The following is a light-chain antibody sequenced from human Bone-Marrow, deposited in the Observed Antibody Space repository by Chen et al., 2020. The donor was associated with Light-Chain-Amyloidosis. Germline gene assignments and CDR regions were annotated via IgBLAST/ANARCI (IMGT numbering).Light chain of an antibody. CDR3: QQYYISPLT. V-gene: IGKV4-1*01. CDR2: WAS. J-gene: IGKJ4*01. Sequence: IVLTQSPDSLTVSLGERATIKCESSQSVLFTSNNKNYLAWYQQRPGQPPKLLISWASTRESGVPDRFSGSGYGTHFTLNISRLRAEDVAVYYCQQYYISPLTFGGGTKVEVK. CDR1: QSVLFTSNNKNY.